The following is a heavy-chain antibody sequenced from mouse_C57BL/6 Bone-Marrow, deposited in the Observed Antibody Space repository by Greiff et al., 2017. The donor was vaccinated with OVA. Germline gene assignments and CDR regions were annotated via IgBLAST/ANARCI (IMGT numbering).Heavy chain of an antibody. D-gene: IGHD2-4*01. Sequence: EVMLQQSGPELVKPGASVKISCKASGYTFTDYYMNWVKQSPGKSLEWIGDINPNNGGTSYNQQFKGKATLTVDKASSTAYMEHRSLTSEDSANYYCARSRAPKIDYDYDDLYYYAMDYWGQGTSVTVSS. CDR1: GYTFTDYY. CDR2: INPNNGGT. J-gene: IGHJ4*01. V-gene: IGHV1-26*01. CDR3: ARSRAPKIDYDYDDLYYYAMDY.